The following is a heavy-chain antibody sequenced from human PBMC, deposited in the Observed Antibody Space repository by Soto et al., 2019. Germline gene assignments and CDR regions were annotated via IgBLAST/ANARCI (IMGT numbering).Heavy chain of an antibody. V-gene: IGHV4-61*01. J-gene: IGHJ4*02. CDR2: IYHSGST. CDR1: GGSVRDGSYY. CDR3: ARDSYSSSWYVDY. Sequence: PSETLSLTCTVSGGSVRDGSYYWAWLRQPPGKGLEWIGHIYHSGSTNYNPSLKSRVTMSVDTSKNQFSLKLSSVTAADTAVYYCARDSYSSSWYVDYWGQGTLVTVSS. D-gene: IGHD6-13*01.